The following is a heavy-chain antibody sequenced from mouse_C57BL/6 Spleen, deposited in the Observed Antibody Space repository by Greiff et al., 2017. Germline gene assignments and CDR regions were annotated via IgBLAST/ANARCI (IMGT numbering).Heavy chain of an antibody. J-gene: IGHJ2*01. CDR3: AKGDGNYFGY. D-gene: IGHD2-1*01. Sequence: QVQLKESGPGLVQPSQSLSITCTASGFSLTSYGVHWVRQSPGKGLEWLGVIRSGGSTDYNAAFMSSLSITKDNSKNQVFLKMNSLQADDAAIYYGAKGDGNYFGYWGQGTTLTVSS. CDR1: GFSLTSYG. CDR2: IRSGGST. V-gene: IGHV2-5*01.